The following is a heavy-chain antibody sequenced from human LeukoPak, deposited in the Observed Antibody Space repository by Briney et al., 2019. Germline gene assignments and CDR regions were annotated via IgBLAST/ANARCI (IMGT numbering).Heavy chain of an antibody. D-gene: IGHD3-22*01. CDR2: ISGSGAGT. V-gene: IGHV3-23*01. CDR1: GFTFSSFA. Sequence: GGSLRLSCAASGFTFSSFALSWVRHAPGKGLEWVSAISGSGAGTYYADSVKGRFTISRDNSKNTLYLQLTGLRAEDTAVYYCAKVLHYYDDNTSPGYWGRGTLVTVSS. CDR3: AKVLHYYDDNTSPGY. J-gene: IGHJ4*02.